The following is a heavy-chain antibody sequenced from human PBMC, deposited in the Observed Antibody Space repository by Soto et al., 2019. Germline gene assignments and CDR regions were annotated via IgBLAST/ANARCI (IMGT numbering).Heavy chain of an antibody. CDR2: ISGSGGST. Sequence: GGSLRLSCAASGFTFSSYAMSWVRQAPGKGLEWASAISGSGGSTYYADSVKGRFTISRDNSKNTLYLQMNSLRAEDTAVYYCAKDKEAAGTSYYYYYGMDVWGQGTTVTVSS. CDR3: AKDKEAAGTSYYYYYGMDV. J-gene: IGHJ6*02. CDR1: GFTFSSYA. D-gene: IGHD6-13*01. V-gene: IGHV3-23*01.